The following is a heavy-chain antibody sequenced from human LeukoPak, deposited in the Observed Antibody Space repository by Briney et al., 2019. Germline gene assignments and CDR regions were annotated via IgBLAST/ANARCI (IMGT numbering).Heavy chain of an antibody. CDR1: GITFSNYA. CDR3: AGRPTGYSSGYIH. D-gene: IGHD5-18*01. CDR2: ISGSAHKI. Sequence: GGSLRLSCVASGITFSNYAVSWVRQAPEKGLDWVSVISGSAHKIRYADSVKGRFTTSRDNSENIVYLQMNNLRVEDTAVYYCAGRPTGYSSGYIHWGQGTLVTVSS. V-gene: IGHV3-23*01. J-gene: IGHJ4*02.